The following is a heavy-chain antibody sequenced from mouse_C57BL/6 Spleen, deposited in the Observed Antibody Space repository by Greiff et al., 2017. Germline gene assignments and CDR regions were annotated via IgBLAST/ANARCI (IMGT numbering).Heavy chain of an antibody. J-gene: IGHJ3*01. V-gene: IGHV2-2*01. D-gene: IGHD2-3*01. CDR1: GFSLTSYG. Sequence: QVQLQQSGPGLVQPSQSLSITCTVSGFSLTSYGVHWVRQSPGKGLEWLGVIWSGGSTDYNAAVISRLSISKDNSKSQVFFKRNSLQADDTAIYYGARNVDGYYFRFAYWGQGTLVTVSA. CDR3: ARNVDGYYFRFAY. CDR2: IWSGGST.